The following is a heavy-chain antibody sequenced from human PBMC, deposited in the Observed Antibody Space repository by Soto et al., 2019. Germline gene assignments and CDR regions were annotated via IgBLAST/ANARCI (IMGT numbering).Heavy chain of an antibody. D-gene: IGHD5-12*01. J-gene: IGHJ6*03. CDR2: INPNSGDT. Sequence: ASVKVSCKASGYTFTDYHMHWVRQAPGQGLEWMGWINPNSGDTHYAQKFQGRVTMTRDTSISTAYMELSRLRSDDTAVYYCARESGGATATLDYYYFYMDVWGKGTTVTVSS. V-gene: IGHV1-2*02. CDR1: GYTFTDYH. CDR3: ARESGGATATLDYYYFYMDV.